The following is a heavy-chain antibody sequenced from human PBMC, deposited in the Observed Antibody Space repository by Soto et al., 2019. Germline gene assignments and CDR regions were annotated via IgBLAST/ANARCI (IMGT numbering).Heavy chain of an antibody. CDR1: GCSIRSSSYY. Sequence: SETLALTCPVSGCSIRSSSYYWGWIRQPPGKGLEWIGSIYYSGSTYYNPSLKSRVTISVDTSKNQFSLKLSSVTAADTAVYYCARLTYYDFWSGYWFDPWGQGTLVTVSS. CDR3: ARLTYYDFWSGYWFDP. CDR2: IYYSGST. J-gene: IGHJ5*02. V-gene: IGHV4-39*01. D-gene: IGHD3-3*01.